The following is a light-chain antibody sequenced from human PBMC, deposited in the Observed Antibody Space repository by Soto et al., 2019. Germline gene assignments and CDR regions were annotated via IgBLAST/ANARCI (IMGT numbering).Light chain of an antibody. V-gene: IGLV1-40*01. CDR3: NSYYSSLSASV. Sequence: QSVLTQPPSVSGAPGQRVTISCTGSSSNIGGGYDVHWYQHLPGTAPKLLIYGNSNRPSGVPNRFSGSKSGTSASLAITGLQAEDEADYYCNSYYSSLSASVFGGGTQLTVL. CDR2: GNS. J-gene: IGLJ2*01. CDR1: SSNIGGGYD.